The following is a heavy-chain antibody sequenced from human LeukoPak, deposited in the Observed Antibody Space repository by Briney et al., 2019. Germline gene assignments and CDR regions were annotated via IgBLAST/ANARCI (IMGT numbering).Heavy chain of an antibody. CDR3: ARATAAAGNNWFGP. Sequence: PSETLSLTCTVPGGSINSYYWSWIQQPPGRGLEWIGYIYHSGSTNYNPSLKNRVTISVDTSKNQFSLRVTSVTAADTAVYYCARATAAAGNNWFGPWGQGTLVTVSS. D-gene: IGHD6-13*01. CDR1: GGSINSYY. CDR2: IYHSGST. V-gene: IGHV4-59*01. J-gene: IGHJ5*02.